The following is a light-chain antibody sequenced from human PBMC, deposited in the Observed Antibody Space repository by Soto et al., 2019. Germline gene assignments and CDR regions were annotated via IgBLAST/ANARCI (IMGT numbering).Light chain of an antibody. CDR1: QSVSSTY. CDR2: GAS. Sequence: EIVLTQSPGTLSLSPGERATLSCRASQSVSSTYLAWYQQKPGQAPRLLIYGASSRATGIPDRFSGSGSGTDFTLIISRLEPEDFAVYYCQRYDISTFPFGQGTKLEIK. V-gene: IGKV3-20*01. CDR3: QRYDISTFP. J-gene: IGKJ2*01.